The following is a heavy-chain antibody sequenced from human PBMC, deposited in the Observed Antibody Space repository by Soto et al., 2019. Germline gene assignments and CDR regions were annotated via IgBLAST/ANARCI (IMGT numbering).Heavy chain of an antibody. V-gene: IGHV4-34*01. CDR2: INHSGST. D-gene: IGHD3-22*01. J-gene: IGHJ6*02. CDR1: GGSGGSFSGYY. CDR3: ARHNSDSSGYYPYYYGMDV. Sequence: QVQLQQWGAGLLKPSETLSLTCAVNGGSGGSFSGYYWSWIRQPPGKGLEWIGEINHSGSTNYNPSLKRRVTISVDTPKNQFSLKLSSVTAADTAVYYCARHNSDSSGYYPYYYGMDVWGQGTTVTVSS.